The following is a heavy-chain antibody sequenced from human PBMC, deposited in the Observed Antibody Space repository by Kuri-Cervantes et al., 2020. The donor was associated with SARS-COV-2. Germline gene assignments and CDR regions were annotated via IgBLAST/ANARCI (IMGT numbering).Heavy chain of an antibody. J-gene: IGHJ6*02. D-gene: IGHD6-19*01. CDR1: GFTFSDYY. V-gene: IGHV4-39*01. Sequence: ESLKISCAASGFTFSDYYMSWIRQSPGKGLEWIGTSSYSGRTYYNTSLKSRVTISVDTSKDQFSLKLSSVTAADTAVYYCARQAYSSGWYYYGVDVWGQGTTVTVSS. CDR2: SSYSGRT. CDR3: ARQAYSSGWYYYGVDV.